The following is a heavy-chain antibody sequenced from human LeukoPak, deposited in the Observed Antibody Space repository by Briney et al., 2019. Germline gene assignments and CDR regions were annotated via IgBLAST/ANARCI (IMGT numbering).Heavy chain of an antibody. CDR3: ARARIGPLDY. V-gene: IGHV1-2*02. D-gene: IGHD1-14*01. J-gene: IGHJ4*02. Sequence: ASVKVSCKASGYIFTGYYMNWVRQAPGQGPEWMGWINPNSGGTNYAQKLQGRATMTTDTSTSTAYMELRSLRSDDTAVYYCARARIGPLDYWGQGTLVTVSS. CDR1: GYIFTGYY. CDR2: INPNSGGT.